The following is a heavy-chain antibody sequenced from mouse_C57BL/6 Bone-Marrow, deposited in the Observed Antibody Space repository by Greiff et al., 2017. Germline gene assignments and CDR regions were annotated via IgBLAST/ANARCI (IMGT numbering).Heavy chain of an antibody. Sequence: EVKLMESGAELVRPGSSVKMSCKTSGYTFTSYGINWVKQRPGQGLEWIGYIYIGNGYTEYNEKFKGKATLTSDPSSSTADMQLSSLTSEDSSIYFCARCLYYCGSSGVWGTGTTVTGSS. CDR3: ARCLYYCGSSGV. J-gene: IGHJ1*03. V-gene: IGHV1-58*01. D-gene: IGHD1-1*01. CDR1: GYTFTSYG. CDR2: IYIGNGYT.